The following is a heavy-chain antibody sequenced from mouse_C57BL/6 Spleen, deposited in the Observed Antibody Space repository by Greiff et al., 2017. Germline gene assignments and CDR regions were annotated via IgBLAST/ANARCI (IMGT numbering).Heavy chain of an antibody. Sequence: EVQLQQSGPELVKPGASVKISCKASGYTFTDYYMNWVKQSHGKSLEWIGDINPNNGGTSYNQKFKGKATLTVDKSSSTAYMGLRSLTSEDSAVYYCARRSITTVVANYAMDYWGQGTSVTVSS. CDR1: GYTFTDYY. CDR2: INPNNGGT. J-gene: IGHJ4*01. CDR3: ARRSITTVVANYAMDY. D-gene: IGHD1-1*01. V-gene: IGHV1-26*01.